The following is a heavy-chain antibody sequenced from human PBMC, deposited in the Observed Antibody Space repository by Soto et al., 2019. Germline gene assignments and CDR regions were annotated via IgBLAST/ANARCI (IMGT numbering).Heavy chain of an antibody. V-gene: IGHV3-73*01. J-gene: IGHJ6*03. CDR3: AGRLDYSNLRSYYYYYMDV. CDR1: GFTFSGSA. CDR2: IRSKANSYAT. Sequence: PGGSLRLSCAASGFTFSGSAMHWVRQASGKGLEWVGRIRSKANSYATAYAASVKGRFTISRDDSKNTAYLQMNSLKTEDTAVYYCAGRLDYSNLRSYYYYYMDVWGKGTTVTVSS. D-gene: IGHD4-4*01.